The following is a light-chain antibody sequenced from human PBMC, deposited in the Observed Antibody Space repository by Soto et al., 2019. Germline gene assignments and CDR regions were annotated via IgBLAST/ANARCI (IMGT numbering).Light chain of an antibody. Sequence: EIVMTQSPATLSVSPGERATLSCRASQSVSSNLAWYQQKPGQAPRLLIYGASTRATGIPARFSGSGSGTEFNPTISSLQSEDFAVYYCQQYNNWPYTFGQGTKLEIK. V-gene: IGKV3-15*01. CDR2: GAS. CDR1: QSVSSN. CDR3: QQYNNWPYT. J-gene: IGKJ2*01.